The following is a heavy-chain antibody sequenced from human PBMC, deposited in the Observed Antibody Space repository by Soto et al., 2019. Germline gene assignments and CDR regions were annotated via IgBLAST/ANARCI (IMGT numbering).Heavy chain of an antibody. CDR1: GFTFSTYW. V-gene: IGHV3-74*03. J-gene: IGHJ4*02. CDR2: INSDGSRI. D-gene: IGHD3-3*01. CDR3: ARVYYEDPSVDRHFDY. Sequence: PGGSLRLSCAVSGFTFSTYWMHWVRQAPGKGLVWVSRINSDGSRITYADSVKGRFTISRDNAKSTLYLQMNSLRAEDTAVYYCARVYYEDPSVDRHFDYWGQGTLVTAPQ.